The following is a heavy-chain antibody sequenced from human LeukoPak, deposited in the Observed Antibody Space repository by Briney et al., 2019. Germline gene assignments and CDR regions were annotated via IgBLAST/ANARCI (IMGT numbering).Heavy chain of an antibody. D-gene: IGHD3-3*01. V-gene: IGHV4-34*01. J-gene: IGHJ4*02. CDR2: INHSGST. CDR3: ARGQRRLRFLEWLLAPSFDY. Sequence: SETLSLTCAVYGGSFSGYYWSWIRQPPGKGLEWIGEINHSGSTNYNPSLKSRVTISVDTSKNQFSLKLSSVTAADTAVYYCARGQRRLRFLEWLLAPSFDYWGQGTLVTVSS. CDR1: GGSFSGYY.